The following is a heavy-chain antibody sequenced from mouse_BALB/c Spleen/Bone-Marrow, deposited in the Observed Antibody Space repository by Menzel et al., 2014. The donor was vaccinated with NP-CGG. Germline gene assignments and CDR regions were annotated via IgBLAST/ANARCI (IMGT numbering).Heavy chain of an antibody. CDR3: GRGDY. Sequence: EVMLVESGGGLVQPGGSRKLFCAASGFTFSSFAMHWIRQAPEKGLEWVAFISSGSNIIHYADTVKGRFTISRDNPKNTLFLQMTSLRSEDTAMYYCGRGDYWGQGTTLTVSS. CDR2: ISSGSNII. V-gene: IGHV5-17*02. J-gene: IGHJ2*01. CDR1: GFTFSSFA.